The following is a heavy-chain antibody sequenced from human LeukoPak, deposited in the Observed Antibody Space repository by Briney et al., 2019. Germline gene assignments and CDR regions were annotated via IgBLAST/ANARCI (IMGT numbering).Heavy chain of an antibody. CDR2: INHSGST. D-gene: IGHD5-18*01. Sequence: SETLSLTCAVYGGSFSDYYWSWIRQPPGKGLEWIGEINHSGSTNYNPSLKSRVTISVDTSKNQFSLKLSSVTAADTAVYYCARMVSFDYWGQGTLVTVSS. CDR1: GGSFSDYY. J-gene: IGHJ4*02. V-gene: IGHV4-34*01. CDR3: ARMVSFDY.